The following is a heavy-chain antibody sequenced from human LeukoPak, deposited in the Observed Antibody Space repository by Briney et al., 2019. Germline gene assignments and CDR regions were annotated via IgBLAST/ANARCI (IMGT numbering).Heavy chain of an antibody. D-gene: IGHD3-10*01. V-gene: IGHV1-69*05. CDR3: AREGSGESGFDP. J-gene: IGHJ5*02. Sequence: ASVKVSCKASGGTFSGYAISWVRQAPGQGLEWMGGIIPIFGTANYAQKFQGRVTITTDESTSTAYMELSSLGSEDTAVYYCAREGSGESGFDPWGQGTLVTVSS. CDR2: IIPIFGTA. CDR1: GGTFSGYA.